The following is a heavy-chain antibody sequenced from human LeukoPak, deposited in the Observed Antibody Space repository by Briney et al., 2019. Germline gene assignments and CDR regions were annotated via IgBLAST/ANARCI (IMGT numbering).Heavy chain of an antibody. J-gene: IGHJ3*02. CDR1: GGSISGYY. Sequence: PSETLSLTCSVSGGSISGYYWSWIRQPPGRGLEWIGYIYYSGSTNYNPSLKSRVTISVDTSKNQFSLKLSSVTAADTAVYYCASSRGSGYDYRYDAFDMWGQGTKVTVSS. CDR3: ASSRGSGYDYRYDAFDM. V-gene: IGHV4-59*01. CDR2: IYYSGST. D-gene: IGHD5-12*01.